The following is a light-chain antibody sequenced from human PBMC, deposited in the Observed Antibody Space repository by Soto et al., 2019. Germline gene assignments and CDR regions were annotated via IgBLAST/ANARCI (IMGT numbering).Light chain of an antibody. V-gene: IGLV2-8*01. CDR2: EVT. CDR3: ISYAGSSNFV. J-gene: IGLJ2*01. CDR1: SSDVGGYNY. Sequence: QSALTQPPSASGSPGQSVTISCTGTSSDVGGYNYVSWYQQHPGKVPKVMIYEVTKRPSGVPDRFSGSKSGNTASLTVSGLQAEDEADYYCISYAGSSNFVFGGGTKLTVL.